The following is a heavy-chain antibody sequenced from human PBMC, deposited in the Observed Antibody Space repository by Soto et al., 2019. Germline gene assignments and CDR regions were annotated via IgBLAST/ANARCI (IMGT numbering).Heavy chain of an antibody. CDR2: INHSGST. J-gene: IGHJ4*02. CDR1: GGSFSVYY. CDR3: ATTTAFVSGTYPPAHFDY. D-gene: IGHD3-16*01. Sequence: PSETLSLTCAVYGGSFSVYYWSWIRHSPGKGLEWIGEINHSGSTNYTPSLKTRVTISVDTSKNQVSLKLSSVTAADTAVYYCATTTAFVSGTYPPAHFDYWGQGTRVTVSS. V-gene: IGHV4-34*01.